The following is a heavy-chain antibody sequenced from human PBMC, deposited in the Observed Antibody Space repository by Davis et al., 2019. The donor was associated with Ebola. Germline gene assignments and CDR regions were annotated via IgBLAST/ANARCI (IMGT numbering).Heavy chain of an antibody. V-gene: IGHV5-51*01. CDR2: IFPGDSDT. D-gene: IGHD4-17*01. CDR1: GYSFTSYW. J-gene: IGHJ3*01. CDR3: ARRAATVTSRDSFDL. Sequence: PGGSLRLSCKGSGYSFTSYWIGWVRQMPGKGLEWMGIIFPGDSDTRYSPSFQGQVTISADKSINTAYLQWSSLKASDTAMFYCARRAATVTSRDSFDLWGQGTMVTV.